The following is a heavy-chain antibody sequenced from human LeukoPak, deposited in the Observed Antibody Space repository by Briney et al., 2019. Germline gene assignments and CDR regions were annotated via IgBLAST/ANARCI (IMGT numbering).Heavy chain of an antibody. CDR1: GFTVSSNY. Sequence: GGSLRLSCAASGFTVSSNYMSWVRQAPGKGLEWVSVIYSGGSTYYADSVKGRFTISRDNSKNTLYLQMNSLRAEDTAVYYCARDRGYCSGEDYWGQGTLVTVSS. D-gene: IGHD6-19*01. V-gene: IGHV3-53*01. CDR2: IYSGGST. J-gene: IGHJ4*02. CDR3: ARDRGYCSGEDY.